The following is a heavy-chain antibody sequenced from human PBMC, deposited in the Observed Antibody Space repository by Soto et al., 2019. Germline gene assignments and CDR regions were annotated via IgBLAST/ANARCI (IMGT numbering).Heavy chain of an antibody. CDR1: GGSISSDDYY. D-gene: IGHD6-6*01. CDR2: IYYSGST. Sequence: SETLSLTCTVSGGSISSDDYYWSWIRQPPGKGLECIGYIYYSGSTYYNPSLKSRVTISVDTSKNQFSLKLSSVTAADTAVYYCARERPDGARLDPWGQGTLVTVSS. V-gene: IGHV4-30-4*01. CDR3: ARERPDGARLDP. J-gene: IGHJ5*02.